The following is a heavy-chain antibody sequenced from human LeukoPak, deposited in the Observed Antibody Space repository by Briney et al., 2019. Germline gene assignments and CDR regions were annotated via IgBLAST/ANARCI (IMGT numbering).Heavy chain of an antibody. Sequence: PGGSLRLSCAASGFTFSSYAMHWVRQAPGKGLEWVAVISYDGSNKYYADSVKGRFTISRDNSKNTLYLQMNSLRAEDTAVYYCARDWSGYDCFDYWGQGTLVTVSS. CDR2: ISYDGSNK. CDR1: GFTFSSYA. V-gene: IGHV3-30-3*01. J-gene: IGHJ4*02. CDR3: ARDWSGYDCFDY. D-gene: IGHD5-12*01.